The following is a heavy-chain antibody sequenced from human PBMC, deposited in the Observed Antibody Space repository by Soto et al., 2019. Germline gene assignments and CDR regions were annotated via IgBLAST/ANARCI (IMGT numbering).Heavy chain of an antibody. V-gene: IGHV3-11*01. D-gene: IGHD3-10*01. CDR2: MSRSGDSI. Sequence: QVQLVESGGGLVKPGGYLRLSCAASGITFSDCYMNWIRQAPGKGLERVSYMSRSGDSINYAGSVRGRFTVSRDNAKNSLYLQMNSLRAEDTAMYYCAGVRFGQWGYAMDVWGQGTRVTVSS. CDR1: GITFSDCY. J-gene: IGHJ6*02. CDR3: AGVRFGQWGYAMDV.